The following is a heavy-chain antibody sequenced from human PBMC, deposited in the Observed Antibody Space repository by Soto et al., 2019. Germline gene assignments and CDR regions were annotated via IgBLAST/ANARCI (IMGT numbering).Heavy chain of an antibody. V-gene: IGHV3-23*01. J-gene: IGHJ5*01. CDR2: ITPGGGT. CDR1: GITLSSHA. CDR3: ARNNWFDS. Sequence: AGGSLRLSCVASGITLSSHAMSWVRQAPGKGLEWVSGITPGGGTYHADSVKGRFTISRDSSQNTLYLQMNSLRAEDTAVYYCARNNWFDSWGQGTLVTVSS.